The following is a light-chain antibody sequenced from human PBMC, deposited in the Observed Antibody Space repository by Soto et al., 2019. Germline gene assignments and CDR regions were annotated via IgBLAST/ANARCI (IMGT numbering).Light chain of an antibody. Sequence: EVVMTQSPDTVSVSPVETVTLSFRASQSVRSKLAWYQQKPGQAPRLFIYGASTRATGIPARFSGSGSGTEFTLTISSLETEDFAVYYCQQYGSSGTFGQGTKVDIK. J-gene: IGKJ1*01. CDR1: QSVRSK. CDR3: QQYGSSGT. CDR2: GAS. V-gene: IGKV3-15*01.